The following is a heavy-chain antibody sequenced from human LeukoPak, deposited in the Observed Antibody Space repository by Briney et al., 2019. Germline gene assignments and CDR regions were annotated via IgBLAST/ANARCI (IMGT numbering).Heavy chain of an antibody. CDR2: ISYDGRIK. J-gene: IGHJ4*02. D-gene: IGHD2/OR15-2a*01. CDR1: GFAFSSYA. Sequence: PGRSLRLSCAASGFAFSSYAIHWVRPARGKGVAGVSFISYDGRIKYYADSVKVRLTNSRDNSKNALSLQMTSLRAEDTAIYYCARDLSEKYSIDYWGQGTLVTVS. V-gene: IGHV3-30-3*01. CDR3: ARDLSEKYSIDY.